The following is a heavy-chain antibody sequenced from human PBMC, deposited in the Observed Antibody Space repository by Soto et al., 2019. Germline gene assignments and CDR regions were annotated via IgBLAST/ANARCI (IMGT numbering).Heavy chain of an antibody. CDR3: ARETTSPYSSGYYPLDY. D-gene: IGHD3-22*01. J-gene: IGHJ4*02. CDR1: GFSFSSYW. V-gene: IGHV3-74*01. CDR2: IQSDGSRT. Sequence: PGGSLRLSCAASGFSFSSYWMHWVRQAPGKGLVWVARIQSDGSRTNYADSVKGRFTISRDNAKNTLYLQMNSLTAADTAVYYCARETTSPYSSGYYPLDYWGQGTLVTVSS.